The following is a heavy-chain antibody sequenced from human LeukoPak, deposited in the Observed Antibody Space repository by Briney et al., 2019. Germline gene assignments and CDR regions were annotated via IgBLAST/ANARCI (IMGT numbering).Heavy chain of an antibody. Sequence: ASVKVSCKASGYTFTGYYMHWVRQAPGQGLEWVGWINPNSGGTNYAQKFQGRVTMTRDTSISTAYMELSRLRSDDTAVYYCARRSYYYYYYMDVWGKGTTVTVSS. D-gene: IGHD5-24*01. CDR2: INPNSGGT. V-gene: IGHV1-2*02. CDR3: ARRSYYYYYYMDV. J-gene: IGHJ6*03. CDR1: GYTFTGYY.